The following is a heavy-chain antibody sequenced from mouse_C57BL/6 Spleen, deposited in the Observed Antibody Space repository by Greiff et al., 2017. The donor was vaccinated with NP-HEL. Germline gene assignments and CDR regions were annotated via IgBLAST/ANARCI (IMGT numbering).Heavy chain of an antibody. Sequence: QVQLQQPGAELVKPGASVKMSCKASGYTFTSYWITWVKQRPGQGLEWIGDIYPGSGSTNYNEKFKSKATLTVDTSSSTAYMQLSSLTSEDSAVYYCARRPLYYGNSFDYWGQGTTLTVSS. J-gene: IGHJ2*01. CDR1: GYTFTSYW. CDR3: ARRPLYYGNSFDY. D-gene: IGHD2-1*01. V-gene: IGHV1-55*01. CDR2: IYPGSGST.